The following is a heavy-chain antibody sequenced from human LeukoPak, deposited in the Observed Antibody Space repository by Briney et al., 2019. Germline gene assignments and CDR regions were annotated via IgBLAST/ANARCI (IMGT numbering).Heavy chain of an antibody. CDR3: AKFRLPGIGLRDWFFDL. Sequence: PSETLSLTCTVSGGSISTYYWSWIRQPPGKGLEWIGYIYNNGINNYNPSLRSRVTISIDTSKNQLSLKLTSVTAADTAVYYCAKFRLPGIGLRDWFFDLWGRGALVTVSS. CDR1: GGSISTYY. D-gene: IGHD3-10*01. J-gene: IGHJ2*01. V-gene: IGHV4-59*08. CDR2: IYNNGIN.